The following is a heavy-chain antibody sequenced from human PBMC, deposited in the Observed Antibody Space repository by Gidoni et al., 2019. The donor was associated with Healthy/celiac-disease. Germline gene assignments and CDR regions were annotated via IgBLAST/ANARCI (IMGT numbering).Heavy chain of an antibody. V-gene: IGHV3-23*01. Sequence: EVQLLESGGVLVQPGWSLRLSCAASGFTFRCYARSWVRQAPVKGLEWVSAISGSGGSTYYADSVKGRFTISRDNSKNTLYLQMNSLRAEDTAVYYCAKETAERDAFDIWGQGTMVTVSS. CDR3: AKETAERDAFDI. CDR2: ISGSGGST. J-gene: IGHJ3*02. CDR1: GFTFRCYA.